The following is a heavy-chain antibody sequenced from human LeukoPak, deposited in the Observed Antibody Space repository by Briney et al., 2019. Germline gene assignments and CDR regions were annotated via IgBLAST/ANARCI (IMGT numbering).Heavy chain of an antibody. CDR1: GFTFSSYW. J-gene: IGHJ4*02. CDR3: ARASGSFFDY. CDR2: INEDGSKK. D-gene: IGHD1-26*01. V-gene: IGHV3-7*05. Sequence: GGSLRLSCTASGFTFSSYWMSWVRQAPGKGLEWVANINEDGSKKYYVDSVKGRFTISRDNAKNSLYLQMNSLRAEDTAVYYCARASGSFFDYWGQGTLVTVSS.